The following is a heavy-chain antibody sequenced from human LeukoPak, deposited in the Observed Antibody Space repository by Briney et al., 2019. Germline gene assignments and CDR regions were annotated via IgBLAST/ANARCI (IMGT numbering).Heavy chain of an antibody. J-gene: IGHJ1*01. CDR1: GFTVSSNY. D-gene: IGHD6-19*01. CDR2: IYSGGKT. CDR3: AKEGVYLAVAGGYFQH. Sequence: GGSLRLSCAASGFTVSSNYMSWVRQAPGKGLEWVSVIYSGGKTYYAESVKGRFTISRDNSKNTLYLQMNSLRAEDTAVYYCAKEGVYLAVAGGYFQHWGQGTLVTVSS. V-gene: IGHV3-53*01.